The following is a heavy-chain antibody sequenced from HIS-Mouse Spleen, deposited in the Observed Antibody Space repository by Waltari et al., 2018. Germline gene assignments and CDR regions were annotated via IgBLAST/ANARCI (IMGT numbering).Heavy chain of an antibody. Sequence: QLQLQESGPGLVKPSETLSLTCTVSGGSISSSSYYWGWIRQPPGEVLDWIGCIYYSGSTYYTPSPKSRVTISVDTAKNQFSLKLSSVTAADTAVYYCAREIPYSSSWYDWYFDLWGRGTLVTVSS. V-gene: IGHV4-39*07. CDR1: GGSISSSSYY. CDR2: IYYSGST. CDR3: AREIPYSSSWYDWYFDL. J-gene: IGHJ2*01. D-gene: IGHD6-13*01.